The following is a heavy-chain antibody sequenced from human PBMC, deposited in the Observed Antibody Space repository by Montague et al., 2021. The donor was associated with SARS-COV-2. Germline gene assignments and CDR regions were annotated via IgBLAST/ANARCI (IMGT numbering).Heavy chain of an antibody. CDR2: ISSSSSYI. CDR3: ARDYHYDILTGYCSS. Sequence: SLRLSCAASGFTFSSYSMNWVRQAPGKGLEWVSSISSSSSYIYYADSVKGRFTISRDNAKNSLYLQMNSLRAEDTAVYYCARDYHYDILTGYCSSWGQGTLVTVSS. CDR1: GFTFSSYS. V-gene: IGHV3-21*01. D-gene: IGHD3-9*01. J-gene: IGHJ5*02.